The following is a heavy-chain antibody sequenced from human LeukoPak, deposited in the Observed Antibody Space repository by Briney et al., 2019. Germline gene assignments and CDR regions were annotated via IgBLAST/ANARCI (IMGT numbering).Heavy chain of an antibody. CDR2: ITDSGGGT. Sequence: PGGSLRLSCAASGFTFSSYSMSWVRQAPGKGLEWVSAITDSGGGTYYADSVKGRFTISRDSSKNTLYLQMNSLRVEDTAVYYCARVPPQWLPNRDAFDIWGQGTMVTVSS. CDR3: ARVPPQWLPNRDAFDI. D-gene: IGHD6-19*01. J-gene: IGHJ3*02. CDR1: GFTFSSYS. V-gene: IGHV3-23*01.